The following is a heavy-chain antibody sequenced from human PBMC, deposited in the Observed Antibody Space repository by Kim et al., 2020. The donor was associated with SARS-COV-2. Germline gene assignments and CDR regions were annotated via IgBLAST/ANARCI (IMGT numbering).Heavy chain of an antibody. CDR3: ARQYCSGGSCYFDY. V-gene: IGHV1-69*04. CDR1: GGTFSSYA. Sequence: SVKVSCKASGGTFSSYAISWVRQAPGQGLEWMGRIIPILGIANYAQKFQGRVTITADKSTSTAYMELSSLRSEDTAVYYCARQYCSGGSCYFDYWGQGTLVTISS. D-gene: IGHD2-15*01. CDR2: IIPILGIA. J-gene: IGHJ4*02.